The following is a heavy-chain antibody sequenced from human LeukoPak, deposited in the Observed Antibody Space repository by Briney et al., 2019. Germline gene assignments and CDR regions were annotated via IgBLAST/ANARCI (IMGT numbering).Heavy chain of an antibody. V-gene: IGHV3-13*04. CDR2: IGTAGDT. CDR3: VRGTGYSAYDYDFDY. Sequence: PGGSLRLSCAASGFTFSSYDMHWVRQPRGKGLEWVSAIGTAGDTYYPGSVKGRFTISRENAKNSLYLQMYSLRAGDTAVYYCVRGTGYSAYDYDFDYWGQGTLVTVSS. CDR1: GFTFSSYD. D-gene: IGHD5-12*01. J-gene: IGHJ4*02.